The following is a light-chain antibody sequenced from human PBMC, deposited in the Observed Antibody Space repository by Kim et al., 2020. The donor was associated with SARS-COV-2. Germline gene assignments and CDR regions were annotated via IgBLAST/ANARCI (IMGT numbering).Light chain of an antibody. CDR1: SGSIASND. Sequence: GKTVTISCTRSSGSIASNDVQWYQQRPSSAPTTVIYEDNQRPSGVPDRFSGSIDSSSNSASLTISGLKTEDEADYYCQSYDSSNQVFGGGTQLTVL. V-gene: IGLV6-57*03. CDR3: QSYDSSNQV. J-gene: IGLJ3*02. CDR2: EDN.